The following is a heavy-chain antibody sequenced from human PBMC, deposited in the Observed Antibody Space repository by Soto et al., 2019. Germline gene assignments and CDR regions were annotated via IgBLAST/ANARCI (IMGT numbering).Heavy chain of an antibody. D-gene: IGHD2-15*01. CDR3: ARDSGGSYQNWSDP. V-gene: IGHV6-1*01. CDR1: GDSVSSNNAA. Sequence: SQTLSLTCSISGDSVSSNNAAWNWIRQSPSRGLEWLGRTYYRSKWYNDYAVSLKSRITINSDTSRNQFSLQLNSVTPEDTAVYYCARDSGGSYQNWSDPWGQGTLVTVSS. CDR2: TYYRSKWYN. J-gene: IGHJ5*02.